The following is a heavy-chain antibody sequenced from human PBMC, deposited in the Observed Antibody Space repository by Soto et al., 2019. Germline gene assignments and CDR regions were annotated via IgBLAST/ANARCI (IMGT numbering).Heavy chain of an antibody. D-gene: IGHD3-10*01. V-gene: IGHV4-59*01. CDR1: GDSINDYY. Sequence: SETLSLTCDVSGDSINDYYCSWFRQPPGKRLEWIGYIYYSGTPNYNPSLKSRVTISLDTSKNQVSLKLTAVTAADTAVYYCARPTYYYGSGSSEYYYYYGLDVWGQGTTVTVSS. CDR3: ARPTYYYGSGSSEYYYYYGLDV. CDR2: IYYSGTP. J-gene: IGHJ6*02.